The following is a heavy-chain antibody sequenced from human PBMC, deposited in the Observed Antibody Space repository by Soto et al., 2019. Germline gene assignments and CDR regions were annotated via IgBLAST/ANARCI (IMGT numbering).Heavy chain of an antibody. D-gene: IGHD3-10*01. CDR2: ISSNGGST. Sequence: GGSLRLSCAASGFTFSSYAMHWVRQAPGKGLEYVSAISSNGGSTYYTDSVKGSFTISRDNSRNTVYLQMNSLRAYDMAVYYCAKRGGFGESDAFDIWGQGTMVTVSS. CDR3: AKRGGFGESDAFDI. CDR1: GFTFSSYA. J-gene: IGHJ3*02. V-gene: IGHV3-64*02.